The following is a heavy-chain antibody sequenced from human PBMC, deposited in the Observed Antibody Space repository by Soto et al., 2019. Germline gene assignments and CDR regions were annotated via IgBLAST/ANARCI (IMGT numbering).Heavy chain of an antibody. CDR1: GYTFTSYG. Sequence: QVQLVQSGAEVKKPGASXKVSCKASGYTFTSYGXXXXXQAXXQGLEWMGSISAYNGNTNYAQKLQGRVTMTTDTSTSTAYMELRTLRSDDTAVYYCARAIAARGDHWGQGTLVTVSS. CDR2: ISAYNGNT. D-gene: IGHD6-6*01. V-gene: IGHV1-18*04. CDR3: ARAIAARGDH. J-gene: IGHJ4*02.